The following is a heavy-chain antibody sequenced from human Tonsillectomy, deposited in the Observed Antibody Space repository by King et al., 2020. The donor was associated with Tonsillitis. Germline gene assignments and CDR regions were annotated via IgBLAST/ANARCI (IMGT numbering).Heavy chain of an antibody. V-gene: IGHV4-59*01. Sequence: VQLQESGPGLVKPSETLSLTCTVSGGSISSYYWSGIRQPPGKGLEWIGYIYYSGSTNYNPSLKSRVTISVDTSKNQFSLKLSSVTAADTAVYYCAREDNYYFDYWGQGTLVTVSS. CDR3: AREDNYYFDY. CDR1: GGSISSYY. CDR2: IYYSGST. J-gene: IGHJ4*02. D-gene: IGHD1-1*01.